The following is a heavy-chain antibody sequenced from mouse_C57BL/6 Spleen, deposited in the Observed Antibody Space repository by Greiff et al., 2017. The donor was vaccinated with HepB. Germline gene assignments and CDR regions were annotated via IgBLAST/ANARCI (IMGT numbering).Heavy chain of an antibody. Sequence: QVQLKESGAELARPGASVKLSCKASGYTFTSYGISWVKQRTGQGLEWIGEIYPRSGNTYYNEKFKGKATLTADKSSSTAYMELRSLTSEDSAVYFCERVYYDYDVDYAMDYWGQGTSVTVSS. V-gene: IGHV1-81*01. CDR1: GYTFTSYG. CDR2: IYPRSGNT. CDR3: ERVYYDYDVDYAMDY. J-gene: IGHJ4*01. D-gene: IGHD2-4*01.